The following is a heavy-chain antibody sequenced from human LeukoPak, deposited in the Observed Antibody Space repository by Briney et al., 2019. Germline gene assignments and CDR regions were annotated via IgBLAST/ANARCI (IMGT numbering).Heavy chain of an antibody. CDR2: MNPNSGNT. CDR1: GYTFTSYD. D-gene: IGHD3-3*01. CDR3: ARGESGPITIFGVVIYYYMDV. Sequence: ASVKVSCKASGYTFTSYDINWVRQATGQGLEWMGWMNPNSGNTGYAQKFQGRVTITRNTSISTAYMELSSLRSEDTAVYYCARGESGPITIFGVVIYYYMDVWGKGTTVTVSS. J-gene: IGHJ6*03. V-gene: IGHV1-8*03.